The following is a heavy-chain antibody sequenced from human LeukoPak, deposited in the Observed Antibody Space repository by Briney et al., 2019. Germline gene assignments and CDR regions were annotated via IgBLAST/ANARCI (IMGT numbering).Heavy chain of an antibody. CDR2: ITGGDYT. Sequence: GGSLRLSCAASGFTFSSYVMTWVRQAPGKGLAWVSTITGGDYTYYVDSVKGRFTISRDNSKNTLYLQVNSLRAEDTAVYYCAKGIYTSTSYYDSWGQGTLVTVSS. V-gene: IGHV3-23*01. J-gene: IGHJ4*02. CDR3: AKGIYTSTSYYDS. CDR1: GFTFSSYV. D-gene: IGHD2-2*01.